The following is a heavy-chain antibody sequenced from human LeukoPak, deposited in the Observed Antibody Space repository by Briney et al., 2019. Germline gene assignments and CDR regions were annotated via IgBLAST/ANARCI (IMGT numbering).Heavy chain of an antibody. CDR3: ARGQVPAARGHNWFDP. CDR2: INARGDT. D-gene: IGHD2-2*01. J-gene: IGHJ5*02. Sequence: SETPSLTCAVYGWSFNDYYWNWIRQTPGKGLEWIGEINARGDTNYNPSLKSRVTISVDTSKNQFSLSLSSMSAADTAVYYCARGQVPAARGHNWFDPWGQGTLVTVSS. CDR1: GWSFNDYY. V-gene: IGHV4-34*01.